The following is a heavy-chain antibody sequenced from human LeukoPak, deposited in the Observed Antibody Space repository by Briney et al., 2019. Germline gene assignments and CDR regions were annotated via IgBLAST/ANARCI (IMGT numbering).Heavy chain of an antibody. V-gene: IGHV3-23*01. J-gene: IGHJ3*01. CDR1: GFPFSNYV. CDR3: ATEKKGAYSSSAGGPFDV. D-gene: IGHD2-2*01. Sequence: GGSLRLSCAASGFPFSNYVMSWVRQAPGKGLEWVSAISGLGGSTYYADSVKGRFTVSRDNSKNTLYLQMNTLRAVDTAVYYCATEKKGAYSSSAGGPFDVWGQGTMVTVSS. CDR2: ISGLGGST.